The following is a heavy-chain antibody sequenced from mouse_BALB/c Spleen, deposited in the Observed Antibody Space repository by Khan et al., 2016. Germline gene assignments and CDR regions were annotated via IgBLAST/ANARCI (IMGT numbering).Heavy chain of an antibody. V-gene: IGHV9-3*02. D-gene: IGHD1-1*01. J-gene: IGHJ3*01. CDR1: GYTFTNYG. Sequence: QVQLKQSGPELKKPGETVKISCKASGYTFTNYGMNWVKQAPGKGLKWMGWINTNTGEPTYAEEFKGRFAFSLETSASTAYLQINNLKNEDTATYFGAEDYYGTTWLAYWGQGTLVTVSA. CDR3: AEDYYGTTWLAY. CDR2: INTNTGEP.